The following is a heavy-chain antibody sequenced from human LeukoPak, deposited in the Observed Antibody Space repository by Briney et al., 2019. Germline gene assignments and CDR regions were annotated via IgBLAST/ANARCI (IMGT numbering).Heavy chain of an antibody. D-gene: IGHD6-13*01. Sequence: ASMKVSCKVSGYTLTEVSMHWVRQAPGKGLEWMGGFDPEDGETIYAQKFQGRVTMTEDTSTDTAYMELSSLRSEDTAVHYCATYFRYSSSWYNYWGQGTLVTVSS. CDR3: ATYFRYSSSWYNY. CDR2: FDPEDGET. J-gene: IGHJ4*02. CDR1: GYTLTEVS. V-gene: IGHV1-24*01.